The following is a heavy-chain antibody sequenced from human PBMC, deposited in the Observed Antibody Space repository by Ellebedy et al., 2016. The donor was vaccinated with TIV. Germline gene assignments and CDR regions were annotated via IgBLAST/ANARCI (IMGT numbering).Heavy chain of an antibody. CDR2: ISWNSGSI. J-gene: IGHJ4*02. D-gene: IGHD3-10*01. CDR1: GFTFDDYA. Sequence: SLKISXAASGFTFDDYAMHWVRQAPGKGLEWVSGISWNSGSIGYADSVKGRFTISRDNSKNTLYLQMNSLRAEDTAVYYCAKDFHYYGSGSYKFGAYYFDYWGQGTLVTVSS. CDR3: AKDFHYYGSGSYKFGAYYFDY. V-gene: IGHV3-9*01.